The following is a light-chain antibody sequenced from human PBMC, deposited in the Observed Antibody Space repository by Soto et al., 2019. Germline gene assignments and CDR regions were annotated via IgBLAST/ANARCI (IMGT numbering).Light chain of an antibody. CDR3: NSYTASRTLV. J-gene: IGLJ2*01. CDR1: SSDVGGYNY. CDR2: NVS. V-gene: IGLV2-14*03. Sequence: QSALTQPASVSGSPGQSITISCTGTSSDVGGYNYVSWYQHHPGKAPKLLIYNVSDRPSGVSNRFSGSKSGNTASLIISGLQAVDEADYYCNSYTASRTLVFGGGTKLTVL.